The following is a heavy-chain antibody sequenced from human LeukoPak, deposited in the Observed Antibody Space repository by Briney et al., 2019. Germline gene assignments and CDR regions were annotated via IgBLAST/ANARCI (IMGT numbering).Heavy chain of an antibody. CDR3: ASAYYYVWGSYRSGWFDP. CDR1: GYTLTELS. V-gene: IGHV1-24*01. J-gene: IGHJ5*02. D-gene: IGHD3-16*02. Sequence: ASVKVSCKVSGYTLTELSMHWVRQAPGKGLERMGGFDPEDGETIYAQKFQGRVTMTEDTSTDTAYMELSSLRSEDTAVYYCASAYYYVWGSYRSGWFDPWGQGTLVTVSS. CDR2: FDPEDGET.